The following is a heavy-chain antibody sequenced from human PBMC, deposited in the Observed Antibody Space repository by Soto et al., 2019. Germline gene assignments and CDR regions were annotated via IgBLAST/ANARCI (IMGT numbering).Heavy chain of an antibody. V-gene: IGHV5-10-1*01. CDR1: GYSFTSYW. D-gene: IGHD3-22*01. CDR2: IDPSDSYT. J-gene: IGHJ3*02. CDR3: ARQRYYYDSSGYGLGAFDI. Sequence: PGESLKISCKGPGYSFTSYWISWVRQMPGKGLEWMGRIDPSDSYTNYSPSFQGHVTISADKSISTAYLQWSSLKASDTAMYYCARQRYYYDSSGYGLGAFDIWGQGTMVTVSS.